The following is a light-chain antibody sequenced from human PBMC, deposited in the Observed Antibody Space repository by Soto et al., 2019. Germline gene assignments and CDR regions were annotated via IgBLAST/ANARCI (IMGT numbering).Light chain of an antibody. CDR1: QSIGRF. V-gene: IGKV1-39*01. J-gene: IGKJ5*01. CDR3: QQSYSPPPIT. Sequence: NQMTESPSSLSSSLGDRVTITCRASQSIGRFLNWYQQKPGKAPTLLIYAASSLQSGVPSRFSGSGSGTDFTLTISSLQPEDFATYYCQQSYSPPPITFGQGTRLEIK. CDR2: AAS.